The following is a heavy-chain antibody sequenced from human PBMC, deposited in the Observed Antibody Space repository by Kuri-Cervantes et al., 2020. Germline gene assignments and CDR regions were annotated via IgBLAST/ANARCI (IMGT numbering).Heavy chain of an antibody. J-gene: IGHJ5*02. V-gene: IGHV4-4*02. CDR3: ARDRVAAAGGGWFDP. Sequence: YNPSLKSRVTKSVDKSKNQFSLNLSSVTAADTAVYYCARDRVAAAGGGWFDPWGQGTLVTVSS. D-gene: IGHD6-13*01.